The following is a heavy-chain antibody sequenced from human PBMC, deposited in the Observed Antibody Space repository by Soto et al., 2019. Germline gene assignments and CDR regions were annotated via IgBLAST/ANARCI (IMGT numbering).Heavy chain of an antibody. D-gene: IGHD1-1*01. CDR2: ISYEGSNT. CDR1: GFTFDTYG. Sequence: QVHLVESGGGVVQPGKSLRLSCVASGFTFDTYGIHWVRQAPGKGLQWVALISYEGSNTYYADSVRGRFTISRDNSKNARDLQMNSLRPEDTGVYYCARVTPGNNLYYFSGFDFWGQGTSVTFSS. J-gene: IGHJ6*02. V-gene: IGHV3-30-3*01. CDR3: ARVTPGNNLYYFSGFDF.